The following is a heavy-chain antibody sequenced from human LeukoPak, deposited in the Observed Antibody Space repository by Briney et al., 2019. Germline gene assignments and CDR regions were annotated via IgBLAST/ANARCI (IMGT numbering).Heavy chain of an antibody. Sequence: GGSLRLSCDASGFTVSTNYMSWVRQAPGKGLEWLSIIYTGGSTYYADSVKGRFTISRDNSMNTLYLQMNGLRAEDTAVYYCARVRVDNSASTDAFDVWGPGTLVTVSS. D-gene: IGHD3-22*01. V-gene: IGHV3-66*01. J-gene: IGHJ3*01. CDR3: ARVRVDNSASTDAFDV. CDR1: GFTVSTNY. CDR2: IYTGGST.